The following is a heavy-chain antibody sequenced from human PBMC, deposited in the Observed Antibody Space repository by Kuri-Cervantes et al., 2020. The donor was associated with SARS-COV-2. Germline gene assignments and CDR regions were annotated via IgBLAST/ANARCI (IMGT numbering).Heavy chain of an antibody. J-gene: IGHJ4*02. CDR2: MYSGRST. CDR1: GITVSTNY. Sequence: GESLKISCAASGITVSTNYMNWVRQAPGKGLEWLSVMYSGRSTYYADSVKGRFTISRDTSKNTVYLQMNSLRGDDTAVYYCTRGSIAGRRGIFDFWGQGTVVTISS. CDR3: TRGSIAGRRGIFDF. D-gene: IGHD6-6*01. V-gene: IGHV3-53*01.